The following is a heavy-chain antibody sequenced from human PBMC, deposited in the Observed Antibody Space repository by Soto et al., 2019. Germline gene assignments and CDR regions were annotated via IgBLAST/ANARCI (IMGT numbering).Heavy chain of an antibody. CDR2: IKQDGSET. Sequence: EVQLVESGGGLVQTGGSLRLSCAASGFTFSRYWLKWVRQAPGKGLEWVANIKQDGSETYYVDSVTGRFTISRDNAKNSLFLQMNRLRAEDTAVYYCAGGGGWLSDSWGQGTLVTVSS. V-gene: IGHV3-7*05. CDR3: AGGGGWLSDS. CDR1: GFTFSRYW. J-gene: IGHJ4*02. D-gene: IGHD6-19*01.